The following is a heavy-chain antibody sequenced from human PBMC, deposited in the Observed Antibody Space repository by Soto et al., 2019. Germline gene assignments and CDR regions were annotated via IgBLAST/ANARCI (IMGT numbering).Heavy chain of an antibody. V-gene: IGHV4-39*02. D-gene: IGHD3-16*01. CDR1: GGSISSSSYY. J-gene: IGHJ4*02. Sequence: TSETLSLTCTVSGGSISSSSYYWGWIRQPPGKGLERNGSIYYSRSTYYNHYLRSRLTISLDPSKNQISLRLTSVTAADTAVYYCAGEGGGNRFDYWGQGTLVTVSS. CDR2: IYYSRST. CDR3: AGEGGGNRFDY.